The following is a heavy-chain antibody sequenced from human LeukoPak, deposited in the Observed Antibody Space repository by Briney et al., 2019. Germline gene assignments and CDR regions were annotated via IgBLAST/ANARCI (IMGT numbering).Heavy chain of an antibody. D-gene: IGHD4-17*01. Sequence: SETLSLTCTVSGYSISSGYYWGWIRQPPGKGLEWIGSIYHSGSTYYNPSLKSRVTISVDTSKNQFSLKLSSVTAADTAVYYCARHRVTTLPGYYYYYGMDVWGQGTTVTVSS. CDR3: ARHRVTTLPGYYYYYGMDV. CDR1: GYSISSGYY. V-gene: IGHV4-38-2*02. CDR2: IYHSGST. J-gene: IGHJ6*02.